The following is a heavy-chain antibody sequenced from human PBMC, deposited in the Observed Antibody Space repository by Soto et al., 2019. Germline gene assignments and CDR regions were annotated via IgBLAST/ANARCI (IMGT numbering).Heavy chain of an antibody. CDR1: GGTFSSYA. D-gene: IGHD6-6*01. CDR2: IIPIFGTA. CDR3: AGEKDRGSSSTQNAVSGAFDI. Sequence: QVQLVQSGAEVKKPWSSVKVSCKASGGTFSSYAISWVRQAPGQGLEWMGGIIPIFGTANYAQKFQGRVMITADESTMIAYMELSRPRSEDTAVYYCAGEKDRGSSSTQNAVSGAFDIWGQGTMVTVSS. V-gene: IGHV1-69*01. J-gene: IGHJ3*02.